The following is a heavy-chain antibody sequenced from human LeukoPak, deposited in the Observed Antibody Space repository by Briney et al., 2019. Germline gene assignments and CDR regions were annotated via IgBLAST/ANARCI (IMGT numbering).Heavy chain of an antibody. CDR2: INHSGST. V-gene: IGHV4-34*01. CDR3: AIEPEYYYDSSGGY. Sequence: PSETLSLTCAVYGGSFSGYYWSWIRQPPGKGLEWIGEINHSGSTNYNPSLKSRVTISVDTSKNQFSLKLSSVTAADTAVYYCAIEPEYYYDSSGGYWGQGTLVTVSS. CDR1: GGSFSGYY. D-gene: IGHD3-22*01. J-gene: IGHJ4*02.